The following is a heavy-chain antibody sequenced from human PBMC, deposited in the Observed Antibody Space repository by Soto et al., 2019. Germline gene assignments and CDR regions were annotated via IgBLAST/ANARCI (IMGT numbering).Heavy chain of an antibody. Sequence: VQLVESGGGLVQPGGSLRLSCAASGFSFSSHWMTWVRQAPGKGLEWVANIKEDGTQQYYVDSVKGRFFISRDNAKNSLSLQMHSLTAEDTAMYYCARDGRYCTWSDCKGDAFDLWGQGTVVTVSS. J-gene: IGHJ3*01. D-gene: IGHD2-8*01. CDR1: GFSFSSHW. CDR3: ARDGRYCTWSDCKGDAFDL. CDR2: IKEDGTQQ. V-gene: IGHV3-7*01.